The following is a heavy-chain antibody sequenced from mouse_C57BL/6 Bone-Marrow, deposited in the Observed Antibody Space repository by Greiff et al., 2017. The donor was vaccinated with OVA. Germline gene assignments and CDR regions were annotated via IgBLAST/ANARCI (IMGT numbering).Heavy chain of an antibody. Sequence: VQLQQSGAELARPGASVKLSCKASGYTFTSYGISWVKQRAGQGLEWIGEIYPRSGNTYYNEKFKGKATLTADKSSSTAYMELRSLTSEDSAVYFCARERITTVVAYCDYWGQGTTLTVSS. J-gene: IGHJ2*01. D-gene: IGHD1-1*01. V-gene: IGHV1-81*01. CDR3: ARERITTVVAYCDY. CDR1: GYTFTSYG. CDR2: IYPRSGNT.